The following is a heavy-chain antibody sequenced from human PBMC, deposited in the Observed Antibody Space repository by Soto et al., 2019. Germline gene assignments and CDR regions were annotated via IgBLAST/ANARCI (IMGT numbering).Heavy chain of an antibody. Sequence: PSYTLSLTCAVSGGSISSGGYSWSWIRQPPGKGLEWIGYIYHSVSTYYNPSLKSRVTISVDRSKNQFSLKLSSVTAADTAVYYCARLRAYCGGDCPLFFDYWGQGTLVTGSS. J-gene: IGHJ4*02. V-gene: IGHV4-30-2*01. CDR1: GGSISSGGYS. CDR2: IYHSVST. D-gene: IGHD2-21*02. CDR3: ARLRAYCGGDCPLFFDY.